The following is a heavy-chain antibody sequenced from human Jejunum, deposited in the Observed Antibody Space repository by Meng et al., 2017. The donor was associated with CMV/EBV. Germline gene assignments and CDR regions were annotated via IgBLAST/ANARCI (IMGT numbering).Heavy chain of an antibody. D-gene: IGHD3-3*01. CDR1: ASINNGGST. CDR3: ARGRLRSSYYPYFDS. V-gene: IGHV4-30-2*01. CDR2: VYRTGST. J-gene: IGHJ4*02. Sequence: ASINNGGSTWNWIRQPPGKGLEWIGSVYRTGSTDYSPSPKTRVTISVDRSQNRFSLKLGTVTAADTAVYYCARGRLRSSYYPYFDSWGQGTLVTVSS.